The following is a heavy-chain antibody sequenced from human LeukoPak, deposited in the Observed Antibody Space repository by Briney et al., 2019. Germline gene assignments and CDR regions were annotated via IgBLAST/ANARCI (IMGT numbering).Heavy chain of an antibody. CDR3: AGQKYYYGSGSPQDKDYFDY. V-gene: IGHV4-59*08. Sequence: SETLSLTCTVSGGSISSYYWSWIRQPPGKGLEWIGHIYYSGRSNYNPSLKSRVTISVDTSKNQFSLKLSSVTAADTAVYYCAGQKYYYGSGSPQDKDYFDYWGQGTLVTVSA. J-gene: IGHJ4*02. CDR2: IYYSGRS. D-gene: IGHD3-10*01. CDR1: GGSISSYY.